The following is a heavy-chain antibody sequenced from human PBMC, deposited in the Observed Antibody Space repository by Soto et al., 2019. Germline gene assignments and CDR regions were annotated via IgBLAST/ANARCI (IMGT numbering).Heavy chain of an antibody. CDR3: ARDAPYYGSGRSPYGMDV. CDR2: IIPIFGTA. V-gene: IGHV1-69*13. Sequence: ASVKVSCKASGGTFSSYAISWVRQAPGQGLEWMGGIIPIFGTANYAQKFQGRVTITADESTSTAYMELSSLRSEDTAVYYCARDAPYYGSGRSPYGMDVWGQGTTVTVS. D-gene: IGHD3-10*01. CDR1: GGTFSSYA. J-gene: IGHJ6*02.